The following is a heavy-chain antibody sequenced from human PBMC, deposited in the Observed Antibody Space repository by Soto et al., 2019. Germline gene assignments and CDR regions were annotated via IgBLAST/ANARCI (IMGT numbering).Heavy chain of an antibody. V-gene: IGHV3-23*01. D-gene: IGHD1-26*01. CDR2: ISGSGT. J-gene: IGHJ6*02. Sequence: VGSLRLSCSASGFTFNIYAMSWVRQAPGKGLEWVSAISGSGTDFADSVKGRFTISRDNSKNTLYLQMNSLRAEDTAVYFCAKDFSSGTYSYYYYGMDVWGQGTTVTVSS. CDR1: GFTFNIYA. CDR3: AKDFSSGTYSYYYYGMDV.